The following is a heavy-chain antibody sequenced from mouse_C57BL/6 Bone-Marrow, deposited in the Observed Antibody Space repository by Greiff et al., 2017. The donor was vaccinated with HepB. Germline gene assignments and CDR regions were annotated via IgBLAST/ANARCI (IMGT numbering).Heavy chain of an antibody. V-gene: IGHV5-2*01. CDR3: ERHGHILGGAGWAY. J-gene: IGHJ3*01. CDR2: INSDGGST. CDR1: EYEFPSHD. D-gene: IGHD6-1*01. Sequence: DVHLVESGGGLVQPGQSLKLSCASYEYEFPSHDMSWVRKTPEKRLELVAAINSDGGSTYYPDTTERRFSITRDNTKTTLYLQMRMLRTEDTDLYYCERHGHILGGAGWAYWGRGTRGTVTA.